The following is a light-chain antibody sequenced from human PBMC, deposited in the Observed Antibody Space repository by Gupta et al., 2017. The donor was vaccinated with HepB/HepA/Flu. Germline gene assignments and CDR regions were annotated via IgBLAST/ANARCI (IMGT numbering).Light chain of an antibody. CDR1: QSISSY. Sequence: DIQMTQSPSSLSASVGDRVTITCRASQSISSYLNWYQQKPGKVPKLLIYAASSLQSGVPSRFSGSGSGTGFTLTISSLQPEDFATYYCQQSYSTPQTFGQGTKVEIK. V-gene: IGKV1-39*01. CDR3: QQSYSTPQT. CDR2: AAS. J-gene: IGKJ1*01.